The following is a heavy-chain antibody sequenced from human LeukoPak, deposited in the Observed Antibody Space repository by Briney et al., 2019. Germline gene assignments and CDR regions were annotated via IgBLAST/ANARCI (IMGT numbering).Heavy chain of an antibody. Sequence: GGSLRLSCAASGFTFSKYWMLWVRQAPGKGLESVSRINTDGTVTTYADSVKGRFTVSRDNADNTMFLRMNSVRDEDTAVYYCATKQWLAPPPDSWGQGTPVTVSS. J-gene: IGHJ4*02. CDR3: ATKQWLAPPPDS. CDR1: GFTFSKYW. D-gene: IGHD6-19*01. CDR2: INTDGTVT. V-gene: IGHV3-74*01.